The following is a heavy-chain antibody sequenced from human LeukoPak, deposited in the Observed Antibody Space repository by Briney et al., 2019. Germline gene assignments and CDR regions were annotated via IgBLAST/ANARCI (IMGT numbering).Heavy chain of an antibody. CDR2: ISGSGGST. D-gene: IGHD4-11*01. Sequence: PGGSLRLSCAASGFTFSSYAMSWVRQAPGKGLEWVSAISGSGGSTYYADSVKGRFTISRDNSKNTLYLQMNSLRAEDTAVYYCAKYECGPVRGYPDCYFDYWGQGTLVTVSS. CDR1: GFTFSSYA. CDR3: AKYECGPVRGYPDCYFDY. V-gene: IGHV3-23*01. J-gene: IGHJ4*02.